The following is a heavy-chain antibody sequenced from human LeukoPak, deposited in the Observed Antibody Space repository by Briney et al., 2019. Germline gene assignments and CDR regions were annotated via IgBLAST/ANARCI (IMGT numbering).Heavy chain of an antibody. Sequence: PGGSLRLSCVASGFIFSNYGIHWVRQAPGKGLEWVAAISYDGNNKFYADSVKGRFTVSRDNSKNTLYLQMSGLRAEDTAVYYCAKVPYRITYYYFDYWGQGTLVTVSS. CDR3: AKVPYRITYYYFDY. D-gene: IGHD3-10*01. CDR1: GFIFSNYG. V-gene: IGHV3-30*18. J-gene: IGHJ4*02. CDR2: ISYDGNNK.